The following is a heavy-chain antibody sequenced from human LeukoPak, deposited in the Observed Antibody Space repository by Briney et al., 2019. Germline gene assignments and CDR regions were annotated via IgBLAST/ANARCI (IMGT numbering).Heavy chain of an antibody. J-gene: IGHJ4*02. V-gene: IGHV3-43*02. CDR3: AKDRDTTGFDH. Sequence: GGSLRLSCAASGFTFDYYAMHWVRQAPGKGLEWVSFVTGDGGGTYYADSVRGRFTISGDNSENSLYLRMNNLRIEDTALYYCAKDRDTTGFDHWGQGTLVTVSS. CDR1: GFTFDYYA. D-gene: IGHD2-8*01. CDR2: VTGDGGGT.